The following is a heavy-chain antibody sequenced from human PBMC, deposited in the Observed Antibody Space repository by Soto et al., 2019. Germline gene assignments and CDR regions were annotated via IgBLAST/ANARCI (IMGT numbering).Heavy chain of an antibody. V-gene: IGHV1-58*01. CDR3: AADGRPPSGMDV. CDR1: GFTFTSSA. Sequence: ASVKVSCKASGFTFTSSAVQWVRQARGQRLEWIGWIVVGSGNTNYAQKFQERVTITRDMSTSTAYMELSSLRSEDTAVYYCAADGRPPSGMDVWGQGTTVTVSS. CDR2: IVVGSGNT. J-gene: IGHJ6*02.